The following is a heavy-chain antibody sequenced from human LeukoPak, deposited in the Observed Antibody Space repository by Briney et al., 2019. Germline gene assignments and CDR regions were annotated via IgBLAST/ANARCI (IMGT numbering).Heavy chain of an antibody. CDR2: IGFGDDSA. V-gene: IGHV3-23*01. CDR1: GFTFSSYA. J-gene: IGHJ5*02. D-gene: IGHD3-9*01. CDR3: AKDPTSVGGRHDWLLDS. Sequence: GGSLRLSCAASGFTFSSYAMSWVRQAPGKGLEWVSTIGFGDDSAYYADSVKGRFTISRDNSKNTLYLQMNYLGAEDTAVYYCAKDPTSVGGRHDWLLDSWGQGTLVTVSS.